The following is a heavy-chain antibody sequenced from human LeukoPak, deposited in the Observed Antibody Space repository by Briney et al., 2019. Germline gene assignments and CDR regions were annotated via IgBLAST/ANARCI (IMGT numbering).Heavy chain of an antibody. V-gene: IGHV3-30*02. CDR1: GFTFSTYG. J-gene: IGHJ6*03. CDR2: IRYDGSNE. D-gene: IGHD2-2*01. CDR3: AKGPLGYCSSTSCPTDYYYYMDV. Sequence: GGSLRLSCAASGFTFSTYGMHWVRQAPGKGLEWVAFIRYDGSNEYYADSVKGRFTISRDNSKNTLYLQMNSLRAEDTAVYCCAKGPLGYCSSTSCPTDYYYYMDVWGKGTTVTVSS.